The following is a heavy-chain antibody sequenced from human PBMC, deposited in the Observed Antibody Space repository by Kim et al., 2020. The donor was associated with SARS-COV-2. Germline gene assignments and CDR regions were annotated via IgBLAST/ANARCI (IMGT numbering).Heavy chain of an antibody. CDR3: ARLPGGDYYHGMDV. Sequence: SETLSLTCTVSGGSISSYYWSWIRQPPGKGLEWIGYIYYSGSTNYNPSLKSRVTISVDTSKNQFSLKLSSVTAADTAVYYCARLPGGDYYHGMDVWGQGT. D-gene: IGHD3-10*01. J-gene: IGHJ6*02. V-gene: IGHV4-59*08. CDR1: GGSISSYY. CDR2: IYYSGST.